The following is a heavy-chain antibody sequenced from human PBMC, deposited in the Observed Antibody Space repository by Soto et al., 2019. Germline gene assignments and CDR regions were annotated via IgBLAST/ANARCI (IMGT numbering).Heavy chain of an antibody. D-gene: IGHD1-1*01. CDR1: GGSISSYY. V-gene: IGHV4-59*01. Sequence: QVQLQESGPGLVKPSETLSLTCTVSGGSISSYYWSWIRQPPGKGLEWIGYINYSGSTNYNPSLKSHVTMSAAAPKIQSSLQMSSVTAADTAVYYCARLATGYYFDYWGQGTLVTVSS. J-gene: IGHJ4*02. CDR3: ARLATGYYFDY. CDR2: INYSGST.